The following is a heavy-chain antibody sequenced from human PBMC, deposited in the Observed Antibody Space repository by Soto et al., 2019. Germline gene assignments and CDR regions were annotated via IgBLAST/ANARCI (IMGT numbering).Heavy chain of an antibody. CDR1: GFTFSSYG. CDR3: AKAEQWLVGYFDY. J-gene: IGHJ4*02. D-gene: IGHD6-19*01. CDR2: ISYDGSNK. Sequence: ESGGGVVQPGRSLRLSCAASGFTFSSYGMHWVRQAPGKGLEWVAVISYDGSNKYYADSVKGRFTISRDNSKNTLYLQMNSLRAEDTAVYYCAKAEQWLVGYFDYWGQGTLVTVSS. V-gene: IGHV3-30*18.